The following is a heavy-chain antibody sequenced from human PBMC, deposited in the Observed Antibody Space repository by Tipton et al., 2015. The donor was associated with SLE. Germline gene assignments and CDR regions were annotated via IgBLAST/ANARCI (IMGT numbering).Heavy chain of an antibody. D-gene: IGHD5-18*01. V-gene: IGHV3-30*02. J-gene: IGHJ5*02. CDR2: IRYDGSNK. CDR1: GFTFSSYG. CDR3: AKDWAAGYKYNWFDP. Sequence: SLRLSCAASGFTFSSYGMHWVRQAPGKGLEWVAFIRYDGSNKYYADSVKGRFTISRDNSKNTLYLQMNSLRAEDTAVYYCAKDWAAGYKYNWFDPWGQGTLVTVSS.